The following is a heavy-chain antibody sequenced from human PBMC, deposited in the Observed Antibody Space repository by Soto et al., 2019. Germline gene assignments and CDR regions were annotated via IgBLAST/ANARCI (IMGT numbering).Heavy chain of an antibody. CDR1: GYHFTNYG. D-gene: IGHD6-6*01. CDR2: VSAYNGER. CDR3: SRGTSIPASGDY. Sequence: QVQLVQSGAEVKKPGASVKVSCKASGYHFTNYGINWVRQAPGQGLEWLGWVSAYNGERRYAQRVQARVIMTTDTSTTTAYMELRSLGSDDTAGYSCSRGTSIPASGDYWGQGTLVTVSS. V-gene: IGHV1-18*01. J-gene: IGHJ4*01.